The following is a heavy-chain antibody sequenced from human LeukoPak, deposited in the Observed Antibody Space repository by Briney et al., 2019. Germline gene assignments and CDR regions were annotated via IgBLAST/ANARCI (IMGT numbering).Heavy chain of an antibody. D-gene: IGHD3-22*01. CDR3: ARGRRYYDSSGRYFDF. CDR2: IFYTGST. V-gene: IGHV4-61*05. Sequence: SETLSLTCTVSGGSISSSSYYWGWLRQPPGKGLECIGYIFYTGSTNYNPSLKSRVTISVDKSKNQSSLRLSSVTAADTAVYYCARGRRYYDSSGRYFDFWGQGTLVTVSS. CDR1: GGSISSSSYY. J-gene: IGHJ4*02.